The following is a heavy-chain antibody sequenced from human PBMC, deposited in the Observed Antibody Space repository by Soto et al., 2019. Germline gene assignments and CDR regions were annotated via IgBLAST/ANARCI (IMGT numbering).Heavy chain of an antibody. D-gene: IGHD3-16*01. Sequence: ASVKVSCKASGYIFVNYGIAWVRQAPGQGLGWMGWISPYTGNTHSASKVQGRLTMTTDTSTSTAYMDLGSLTSDDTAVYYCVMVDNYVTPTPQDVWGQGTTVTVSS. CDR3: VMVDNYVTPTPQDV. CDR1: GYIFVNYG. V-gene: IGHV1-18*01. CDR2: ISPYTGNT. J-gene: IGHJ6*02.